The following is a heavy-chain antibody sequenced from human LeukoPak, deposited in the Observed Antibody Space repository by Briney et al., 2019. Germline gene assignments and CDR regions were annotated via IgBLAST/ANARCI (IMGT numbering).Heavy chain of an antibody. V-gene: IGHV3-30*18. Sequence: PGRSLRLSCAASGFTFSSYGMHWVRQAPGKGLEWVAVISYDGSNEYYADSVKGRFTISRDNSKNTLYLQMNSLRAEDTAVYYCAKGGRDGYNYFDHWGQGTLVTVSS. CDR1: GFTFSSYG. D-gene: IGHD5-24*01. J-gene: IGHJ4*02. CDR3: AKGGRDGYNYFDH. CDR2: ISYDGSNE.